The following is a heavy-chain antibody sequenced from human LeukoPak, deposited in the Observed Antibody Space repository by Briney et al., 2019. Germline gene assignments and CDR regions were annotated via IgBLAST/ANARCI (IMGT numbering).Heavy chain of an antibody. J-gene: IGHJ6*03. Sequence: SVKVSCKASGGTFSSYAISWVRQAPGQGLELMGGIIPIFGTANYAQKFQGRVTITTDESTSTAYMELSSLRSEDTAVYYCASGVRGVYTHYYYYYMDVWGKGTTVTVSS. D-gene: IGHD3-10*01. CDR2: IIPIFGTA. CDR3: ASGVRGVYTHYYYYYMDV. V-gene: IGHV1-69*05. CDR1: GGTFSSYA.